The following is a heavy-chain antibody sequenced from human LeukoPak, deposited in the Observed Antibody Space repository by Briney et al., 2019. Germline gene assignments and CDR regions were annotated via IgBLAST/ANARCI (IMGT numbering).Heavy chain of an antibody. Sequence: GGSLGLSCAASGFTFSSYGMHWVRQAPGKGLEWVAVIWYDGSNKYYADSVKGRFTISRDNSKNTLYLQMNSLRAEDTAVYYCARGWYNWNPTDYWGQGTLVTVSS. V-gene: IGHV3-33*01. D-gene: IGHD1-1*01. J-gene: IGHJ4*02. CDR1: GFTFSSYG. CDR2: IWYDGSNK. CDR3: ARGWYNWNPTDY.